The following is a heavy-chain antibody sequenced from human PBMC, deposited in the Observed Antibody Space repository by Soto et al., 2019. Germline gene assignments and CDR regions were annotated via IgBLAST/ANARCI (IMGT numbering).Heavy chain of an antibody. D-gene: IGHD2-8*01. Sequence: SATLSVTCTVSGGSVSNSNSYWGWIRQSPGKGLEWIGSFYYRGRSYSKSSVKSRVTISVDTSKNQFSLNLNSVTASDTAVYYCVSQRTSVLTQAYFDYWGPGALVTSPQ. CDR2: FYYRGRS. V-gene: IGHV4-39*01. J-gene: IGHJ4*02. CDR3: VSQRTSVLTQAYFDY. CDR1: GGSVSNSNSY.